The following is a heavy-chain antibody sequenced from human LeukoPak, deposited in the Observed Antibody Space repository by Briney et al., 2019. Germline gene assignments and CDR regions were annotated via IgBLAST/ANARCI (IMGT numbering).Heavy chain of an antibody. V-gene: IGHV3-30*02. J-gene: IGHJ4*02. CDR1: GFTFSGYG. D-gene: IGHD5-18*01. Sequence: GGSLRLSCAASGFTFSGYGMHWVRQAPGKGLEWVTFIRYDGSNKYYADSVKGRFAISKDNSKNTLYLQMNSLRTEDTAVYYCAKDLYSYGYYFDSWGQGTVVTVSS. CDR2: IRYDGSNK. CDR3: AKDLYSYGYYFDS.